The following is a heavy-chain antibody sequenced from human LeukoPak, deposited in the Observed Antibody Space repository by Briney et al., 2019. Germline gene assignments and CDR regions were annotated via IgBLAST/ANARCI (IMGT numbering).Heavy chain of an antibody. D-gene: IGHD2-2*02. J-gene: IGHJ6*03. CDR2: ISAYNGNT. V-gene: IGHV1-18*01. Sequence: EASVKVSCKASGYTFTSYGISWVRQAPGQGLEWMGWISAYNGNTNYAQKLQGRVTMTTDTSTSTAYMELRSLRSDDTAVYYCARASCSSTSCHKDYYYMDVWGKGTTVTVSS. CDR1: GYTFTSYG. CDR3: ARASCSSTSCHKDYYYMDV.